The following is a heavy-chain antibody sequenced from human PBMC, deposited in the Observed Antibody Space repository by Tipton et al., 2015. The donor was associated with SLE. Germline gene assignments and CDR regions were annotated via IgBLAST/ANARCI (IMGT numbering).Heavy chain of an antibody. CDR3: ARTMGSAVAGPIDY. CDR2: LFYTGST. Sequence: TLSLTCTVSGGPISSPVYYWGWIRQSPGKRLEWIGSLFYTGSTYYNPSLKSRVTISVDTSNDSFSLRLTSVTAADTAVYYCARTMGSAVAGPIDYWGQGTLVTVSS. CDR1: GGPISSPVYY. J-gene: IGHJ4*02. V-gene: IGHV4-39*07. D-gene: IGHD6-19*01.